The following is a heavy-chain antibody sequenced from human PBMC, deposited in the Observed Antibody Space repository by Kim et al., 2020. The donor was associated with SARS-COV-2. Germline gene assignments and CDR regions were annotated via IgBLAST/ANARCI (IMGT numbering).Heavy chain of an antibody. J-gene: IGHJ6*02. CDR1: GYTFTSYD. D-gene: IGHD6-13*01. CDR3: ASPGIAAAGTIYYYYGMDV. Sequence: ASVKVSCKASGYTFTSYDINWVRQATGQGLEWMGWMNPNSGNTGYAQKFQGRVTMTRNTSISTAYMELSSLRSEDTAVYYCASPGIAAAGTIYYYYGMDVWGQGTTVTVSS. V-gene: IGHV1-8*01. CDR2: MNPNSGNT.